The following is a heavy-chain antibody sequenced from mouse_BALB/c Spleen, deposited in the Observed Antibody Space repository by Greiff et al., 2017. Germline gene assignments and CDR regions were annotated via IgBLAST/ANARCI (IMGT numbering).Heavy chain of an antibody. CDR1: GFYFKDSY. J-gene: IGHJ1*01. D-gene: IGHD1-1*01. V-gene: IGHV14-3*02. Sequence: EVQLQQSGAELVKPGASVKLSCTASGFYFKDSYMHWVKQSPEKGLEWIGKIDPENGNTKYDPKFQGQATITDDTSSNTAYLPHSSLTSEDTAVYYCAGTITTVGEGVDFDDWGAGTTVTVSA. CDR3: AGTITTVGEGVDFDD. CDR2: IDPENGNT.